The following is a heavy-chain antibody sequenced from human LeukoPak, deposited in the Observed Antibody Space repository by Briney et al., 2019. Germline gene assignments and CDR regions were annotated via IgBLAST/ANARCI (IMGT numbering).Heavy chain of an antibody. CDR2: IYPGDSDT. Sequence: GQSLKISCKGSGYSFTSYWIGWVRQMPGKGLEWMGVIYPGDSDTSYSPSFQGQVTISADRSISTAYLQWSSLKASENAIYYCARLWARVAAAGTHYYYYMDVWGKGTSVTVSS. CDR3: ARLWARVAAAGTHYYYYMDV. V-gene: IGHV5-51*01. D-gene: IGHD6-13*01. CDR1: GYSFTSYW. J-gene: IGHJ6*03.